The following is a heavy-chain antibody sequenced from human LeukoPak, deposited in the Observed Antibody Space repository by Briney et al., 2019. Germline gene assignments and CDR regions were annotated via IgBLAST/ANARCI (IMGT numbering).Heavy chain of an antibody. D-gene: IGHD4-17*01. Sequence: GGSLRLSCAASGFTFCSYSMNWVRQAPGKGLEWVSSISSSSRYIYYADSVKGRFTISRDAAKNSLYLQINSLRAEDTAVYYCARESMTVTDYWGQGTLVTVSS. V-gene: IGHV3-21*01. J-gene: IGHJ4*02. CDR2: ISSSSRYI. CDR1: GFTFCSYS. CDR3: ARESMTVTDY.